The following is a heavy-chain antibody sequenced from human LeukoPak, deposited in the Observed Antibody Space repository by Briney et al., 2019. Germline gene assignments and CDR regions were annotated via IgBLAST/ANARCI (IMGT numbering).Heavy chain of an antibody. J-gene: IGHJ4*02. Sequence: GGSLRLSCAASGFTFSSYAMSWVRQAPGKGLEWVSAISGSGGSTYYADSVKGRFTISRDNSKNTLYLQMNSLRAEDTAVYCCARERDTYYYDSSQSSDYWGQGTLVTVSS. CDR1: GFTFSSYA. D-gene: IGHD3-22*01. V-gene: IGHV3-23*01. CDR2: ISGSGGST. CDR3: ARERDTYYYDSSQSSDY.